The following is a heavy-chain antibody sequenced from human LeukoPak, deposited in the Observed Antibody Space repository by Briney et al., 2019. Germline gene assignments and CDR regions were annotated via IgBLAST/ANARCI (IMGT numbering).Heavy chain of an antibody. D-gene: IGHD5-12*01. CDR2: ISSSGSTI. Sequence: GGSLRLSCAASGFTFSSYEMNWVRQAPGKGLEWVSYISSSGSTIYYADSVKGRFTISRDNAKNSLYLQMNSLRAEDTAVYYCASSGRRIVATMAFDYWGQGTLVTVSS. CDR1: GFTFSSYE. CDR3: ASSGRRIVATMAFDY. V-gene: IGHV3-48*03. J-gene: IGHJ4*02.